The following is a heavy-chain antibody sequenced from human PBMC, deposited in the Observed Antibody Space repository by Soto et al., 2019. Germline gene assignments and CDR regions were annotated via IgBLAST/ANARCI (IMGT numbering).Heavy chain of an antibody. CDR1: GFTFSTYS. J-gene: IGHJ6*02. V-gene: IGHV3-48*01. CDR2: ISYSSSTI. CDR3: ARRRVLNTYYYGMDI. D-gene: IGHD2-2*01. Sequence: EVQLVESGGGLVQPGGSLRLSCAASGFTFSTYSMNWVRQAPGKGLEWVSYISYSSSTIYYADSVKGRFTISRDNAKNSLYLQMNSLRAEDTAVYYCARRRVLNTYYYGMDIWGQGTTVTVSS.